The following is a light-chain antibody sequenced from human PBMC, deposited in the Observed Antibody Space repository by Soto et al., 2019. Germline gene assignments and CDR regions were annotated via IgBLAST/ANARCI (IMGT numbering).Light chain of an antibody. CDR1: SSDVGGYNY. CDR3: CSYAGSYTYVV. CDR2: DVS. J-gene: IGLJ2*01. Sequence: QSALTQPRSVSGSPGQSVTISCTGTSSDVGGYNYVSWYQQHPGKAPKLMIYDVSKRPSGVPDRFSGSKSGNTASMTISGLKDEDEADYYCCSYAGSYTYVVLGGGTKLTVL. V-gene: IGLV2-11*01.